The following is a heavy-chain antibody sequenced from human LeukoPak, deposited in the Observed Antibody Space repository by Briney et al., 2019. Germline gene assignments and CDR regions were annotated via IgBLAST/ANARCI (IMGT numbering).Heavy chain of an antibody. CDR2: ISYDGSNK. CDR3: AKDQFPYGSGSLLDY. D-gene: IGHD3-10*01. V-gene: IGHV3-30*18. CDR1: GFTFSSYG. J-gene: IGHJ4*02. Sequence: PGRSLRLSCAASGFTFSSYGMHWVRQAPGKGLEWVAVISYDGSNKYYADSVKGRFTISRDNSKNTLYLQMNSLRAEDTAAYYCAKDQFPYGSGSLLDYWGQGTLVTVSS.